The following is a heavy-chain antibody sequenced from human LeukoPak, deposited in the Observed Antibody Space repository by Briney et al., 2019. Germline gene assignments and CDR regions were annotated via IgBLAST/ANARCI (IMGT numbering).Heavy chain of an antibody. V-gene: IGHV1-8*01. CDR1: GYTFTNND. Sequence: AAVKVSCKASGYTFTNNDIHWVRQATGQGLEWMGWMHPNSDDTGYAQKFQGRVTMTRNTSISTAYMELSSLRPEDTAVYYCARGGYYYLDVWGKGTTVTVSS. CDR2: MHPNSDDT. CDR3: ARGGYYYLDV. J-gene: IGHJ6*03.